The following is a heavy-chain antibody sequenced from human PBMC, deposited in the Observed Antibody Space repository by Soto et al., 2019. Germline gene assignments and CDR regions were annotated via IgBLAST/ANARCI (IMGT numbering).Heavy chain of an antibody. Sequence: SQTLSLTCTVSGGSISSYYWSWIRQPPGKGLEWIGYIYYSGSTNYNPSLKSRVTISVDTSKNQFSLKLSSVTAADTAVYYCARHIAVASDRTFDYWGQGTLVTVSS. J-gene: IGHJ4*02. D-gene: IGHD6-19*01. CDR3: ARHIAVASDRTFDY. CDR2: IYYSGST. CDR1: GGSISSYY. V-gene: IGHV4-59*01.